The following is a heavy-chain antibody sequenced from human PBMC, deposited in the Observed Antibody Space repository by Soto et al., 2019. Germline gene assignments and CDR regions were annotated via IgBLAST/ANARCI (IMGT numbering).Heavy chain of an antibody. D-gene: IGHD3-10*01. CDR3: ARNRITGSYFDH. CDR2: IYYSGST. Sequence: QVQLQESGPGLVKPSQTLSLTCSVSGGSISNGAYYWSWIRQHPGKGLEWIGYIYYSGSTYYNPSLKSRVSISVDTSKNQFSLNLNSVTAADTAVYYCARNRITGSYFDHWGQGTLVTVSS. J-gene: IGHJ4*02. CDR1: GGSISNGAYY. V-gene: IGHV4-31*03.